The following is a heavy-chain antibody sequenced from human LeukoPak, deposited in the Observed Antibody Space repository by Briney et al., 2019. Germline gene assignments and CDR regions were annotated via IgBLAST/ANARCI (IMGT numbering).Heavy chain of an antibody. CDR1: GGTFSSYA. V-gene: IGHV1-69*04. Sequence: SVKVSCKASGGTFSSYAISWVRQAPGQGLEWMGRIIPILGIANYAQKFQGRVTITADKSTSTAYMELSSLRSEDTAVYYCARQLYCGGDCPYYFDYWGQGTLVTVSS. D-gene: IGHD2-21*02. J-gene: IGHJ4*02. CDR3: ARQLYCGGDCPYYFDY. CDR2: IIPILGIA.